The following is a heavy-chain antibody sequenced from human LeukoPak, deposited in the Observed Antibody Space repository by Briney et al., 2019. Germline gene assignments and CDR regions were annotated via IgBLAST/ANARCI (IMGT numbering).Heavy chain of an antibody. J-gene: IGHJ5*02. CDR3: AKDPYHYYDSSGPNWFDP. V-gene: IGHV3-30*02. D-gene: IGHD3-22*01. CDR1: GFTFSSYG. CDR2: IRYDGSNK. Sequence: GGSLRLSCAASGFTFSSYGMHWVRQAPGKGLEWVAFIRYDGSNKYYADSVKGRFTISRDNSKNTLYLQMNSLRAEDTAVYYCAKDPYHYYDSSGPNWFDPWGQGTLVTVSS.